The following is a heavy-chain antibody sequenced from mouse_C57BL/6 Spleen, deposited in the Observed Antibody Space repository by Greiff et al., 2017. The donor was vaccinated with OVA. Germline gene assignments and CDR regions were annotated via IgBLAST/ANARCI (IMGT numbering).Heavy chain of an antibody. D-gene: IGHD1-1*01. CDR3: ARSSTTTWYFDV. CDR1: GYAFSSSW. Sequence: VKLQESGPELVKPGASVKISCKASGYAFSSSWMNWVKQRPGKGLEWIGRIYPGDGDTNYNGKFKGKATLTADKSSSTAYMQLSILTSEDSAVYFCARSSTTTWYFDVWGTGTTVTVSS. CDR2: IYPGDGDT. V-gene: IGHV1-82*01. J-gene: IGHJ1*03.